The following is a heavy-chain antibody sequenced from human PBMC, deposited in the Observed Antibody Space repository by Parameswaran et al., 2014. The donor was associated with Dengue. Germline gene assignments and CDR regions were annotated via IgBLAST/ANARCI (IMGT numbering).Heavy chain of an antibody. V-gene: IGHV1-8*01. CDR3: ARVPLVVVVPAAKKRGSYYYGMDV. CDR2: MNPNSGNT. Sequence: ASVKVSCKASGYTFTSYDINWVRQATGQGLEWMGWMNPNSGNTGYAQKFQGRVTMTRNTSISTAYMELSSLRSEDTAVYYCARVPLVVVVPAAKKRGSYYYGMDVWGQGTTVTVSS. CDR1: GYTFTSYD. D-gene: IGHD2-2*01. J-gene: IGHJ6*02.